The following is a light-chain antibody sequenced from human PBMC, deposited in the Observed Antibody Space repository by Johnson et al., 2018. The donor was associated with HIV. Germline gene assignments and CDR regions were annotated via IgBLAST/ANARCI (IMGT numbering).Light chain of an antibody. CDR2: DNH. CDR1: SSNIGNNY. J-gene: IGLJ1*01. Sequence: QSVLTQPPSVSAAPGQKVTIPCSGSSSNIGNNYASWYQQVPGTAPKLLIYDNHKRPSWIPDRFSGSKSGTSATLGITGLQTGDEADYYCGTWDNSLSAWVFGTGTKVSVL. CDR3: GTWDNSLSAWV. V-gene: IGLV1-51*01.